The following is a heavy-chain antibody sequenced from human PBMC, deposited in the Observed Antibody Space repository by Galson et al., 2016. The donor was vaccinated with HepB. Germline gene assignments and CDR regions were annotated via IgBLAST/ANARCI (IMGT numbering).Heavy chain of an antibody. D-gene: IGHD2-21*02. CDR2: IKSDGSSR. CDR1: GFIFGGYW. V-gene: IGHV3-74*01. Sequence: SLRLSCAASGFIFGGYWMHWVRQVPGKGRVWVSRIKSDGSSRTYADSVKGRFTISRDNSKSTLYLKMNSLRDDDTAVYYCAREGVTVDAFDIWGQGPMVTVSS. J-gene: IGHJ3*02. CDR3: AREGVTVDAFDI.